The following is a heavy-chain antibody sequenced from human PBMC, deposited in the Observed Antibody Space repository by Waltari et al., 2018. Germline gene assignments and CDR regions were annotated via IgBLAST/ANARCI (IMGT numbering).Heavy chain of an antibody. Sequence: QVLLQQWGAGLLKPSETLSLTCDISGGSLGDYIWTWIRQHQGKGLEWLGQVSHGGTARSNPSVKSRVTLSLDTSQRHFSLRLQSVTAADTAVYYCARGRNYDSTLGRNDSSHSGLDVWGQGSAVTVSS. CDR1: GGSLGDYI. J-gene: IGHJ6*01. CDR2: VSHGGTA. V-gene: IGHV4-34*02. CDR3: ARGRNYDSTLGRNDSSHSGLDV. D-gene: IGHD3-3*01.